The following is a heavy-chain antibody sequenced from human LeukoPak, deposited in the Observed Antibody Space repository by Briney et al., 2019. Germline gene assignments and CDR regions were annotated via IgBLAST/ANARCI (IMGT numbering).Heavy chain of an antibody. Sequence: PSETLSLTCTVSGGPISSSSYYWGWICQPPGKGLEWIGSIYYSGSTYYNPSLKSRVTISVDTSKNQFSLKLSSVTAADTAVYYCASRLRSSDYWGQGTLVTVSS. CDR1: GGPISSSSYY. D-gene: IGHD5-12*01. V-gene: IGHV4-39*07. CDR3: ASRLRSSDY. CDR2: IYYSGST. J-gene: IGHJ4*02.